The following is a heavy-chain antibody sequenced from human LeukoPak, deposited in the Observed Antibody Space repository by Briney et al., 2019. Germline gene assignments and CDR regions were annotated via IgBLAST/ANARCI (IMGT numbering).Heavy chain of an antibody. CDR2: INPSGGST. CDR3: AREVDYDFWSGQSPEAAFDI. Sequence: ASVKVSCKASGYTFTSYYMHWVRQAPGQGLEWMGIINPSGGSTSYAQEFQGRVTMTRDTSTSTVYMELSSLRSEDTAVYYCAREVDYDFWSGQSPEAAFDIWGQGTMVTVSS. CDR1: GYTFTSYY. D-gene: IGHD3-3*01. V-gene: IGHV1-46*01. J-gene: IGHJ3*02.